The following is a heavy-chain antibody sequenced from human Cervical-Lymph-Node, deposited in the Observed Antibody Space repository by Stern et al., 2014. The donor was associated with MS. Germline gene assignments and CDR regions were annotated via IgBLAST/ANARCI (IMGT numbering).Heavy chain of an antibody. J-gene: IGHJ4*02. V-gene: IGHV3-23*01. Sequence: EVQLLESGGGLVQPAGSLRLSCAASGFAFSSYAITWVRQAPGKGMELVASVSGSRGTTYYSDSVRGRFTISRDKSKTTLYLQMNGLRAEDTAVYYCACDYGRYWGQGTLVTVSS. CDR3: ACDYGRY. CDR2: VSGSRGTT. D-gene: IGHD4-17*01. CDR1: GFAFSSYA.